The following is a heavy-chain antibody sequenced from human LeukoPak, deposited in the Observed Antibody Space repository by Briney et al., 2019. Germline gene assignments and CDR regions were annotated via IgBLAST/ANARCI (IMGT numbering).Heavy chain of an antibody. D-gene: IGHD1-26*01. J-gene: IGHJ4*02. CDR2: ISGSGGST. CDR3: AISQDGLSGSYFY. V-gene: IGHV3-23*01. CDR1: GFTFSSYA. Sequence: GGSLRLSCAASGFTFSSYAMSWVRQAPGKGLEWVSDISGSGGSTYYADSVKGRFTISRDNSKNTLYLQMNSLRAEDTAVYYCAISQDGLSGSYFYWGQGTLVAVSS.